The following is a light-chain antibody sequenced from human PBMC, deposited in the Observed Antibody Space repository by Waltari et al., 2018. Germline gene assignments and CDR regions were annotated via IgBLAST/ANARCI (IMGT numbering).Light chain of an antibody. V-gene: IGKV3-20*01. J-gene: IGKJ1*01. CDR3: HQYGTSPRT. CDR1: QSVSSTY. Sequence: EVVLTQSPVTLSLSPGERATLSCRASQSVSSTYLAWYQKKAGLPPRLLIFGASIRATGIPDRFSGSGSGTEFTPTIDRLEPEDSAVYYCHQYGTSPRTFGQGTKVEIK. CDR2: GAS.